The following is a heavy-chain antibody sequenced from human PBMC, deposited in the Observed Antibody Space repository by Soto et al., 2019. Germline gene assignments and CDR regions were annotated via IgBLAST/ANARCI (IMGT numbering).Heavy chain of an antibody. D-gene: IGHD2-8*01. CDR1: GGSFSGYY. CDR2: IYYSGST. V-gene: IGHV4-59*01. CDR3: ARGGVPEAFDI. J-gene: IGHJ3*02. Sequence: PSETLSLTCAVYGGSFSGYYWSWIRQPPGKGLEWIGYIYYSGSTNYNPSLKSRVTISVDTSKNQFSLKLSSVTAADTAVYYCARGGVPEAFDIWGQGTMVTVSS.